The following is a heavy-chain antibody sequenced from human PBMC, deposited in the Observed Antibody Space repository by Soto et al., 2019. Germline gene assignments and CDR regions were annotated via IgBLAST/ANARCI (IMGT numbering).Heavy chain of an antibody. D-gene: IGHD6-19*01. CDR1: GFTFSSYA. J-gene: IGHJ4*02. CDR2: ISYDGSNK. CDR3: ARASAVAGFYFDY. Sequence: QVQLVESGGGMVQPGRSLRLSCAASGFTFSSYAMHWVRQAPGKGLEWVAVISYDGSNKYYADSVKGRFTISRDNSKNTLYLQMNSLRAEDTAVYYCARASAVAGFYFDYWGQGTLVTVSS. V-gene: IGHV3-30-3*01.